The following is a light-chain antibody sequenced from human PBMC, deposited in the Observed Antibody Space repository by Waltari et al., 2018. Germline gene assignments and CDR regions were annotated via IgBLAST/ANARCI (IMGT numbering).Light chain of an antibody. V-gene: IGKV4-1*01. J-gene: IGKJ5*01. Sequence: DIVMTQSPDSLAVSLGERATINRKYIQSVLYRSDNKNYLGWYQQKPGLPPKLLIYWASTRESGVPDRFSGSGSGTDFTLTISSLQAEDVAVYYCQQYYSSPVTFGQGTRLEIK. CDR1: QSVLYRSDNKNY. CDR2: WAS. CDR3: QQYYSSPVT.